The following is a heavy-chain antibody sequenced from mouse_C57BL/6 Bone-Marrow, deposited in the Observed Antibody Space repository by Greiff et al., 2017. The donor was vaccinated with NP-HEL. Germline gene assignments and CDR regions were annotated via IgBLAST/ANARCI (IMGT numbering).Heavy chain of an antibody. Sequence: QVQLQQPGTELVKPGASVKLSYKASGYTFTSYWMHWVKQRPGQGLEWIGNINPSNGGTNYNEKFKSKATLTVDKSSSTAYMQLSSLTSEDSAVYYCARNARWLLPPWYFDVWGTGTTVTVSS. V-gene: IGHV1-53*01. CDR1: GYTFTSYW. CDR3: ARNARWLLPPWYFDV. CDR2: INPSNGGT. J-gene: IGHJ1*03. D-gene: IGHD2-3*01.